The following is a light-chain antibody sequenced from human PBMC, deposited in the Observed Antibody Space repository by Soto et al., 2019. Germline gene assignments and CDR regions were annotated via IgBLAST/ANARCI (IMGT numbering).Light chain of an antibody. V-gene: IGKV3-20*01. CDR3: QQYGSSGT. CDR1: QSVSSN. J-gene: IGKJ1*01. CDR2: GAS. Sequence: IVMTQSPATLAVSPGERATLSCRASQSVSSNLAWYQQKPGQAPRLLIYGASTRATGIPDRLSGSGSGTDFTLTISRLDPEDFAVYYCQQYGSSGTFGQGTNVDIK.